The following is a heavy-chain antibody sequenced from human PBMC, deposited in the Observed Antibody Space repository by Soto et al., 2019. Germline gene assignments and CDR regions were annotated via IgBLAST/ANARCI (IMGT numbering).Heavy chain of an antibody. CDR2: IYWDDDK. J-gene: IGHJ4*02. D-gene: IGHD3-10*01. Sequence: QITLKESGPTLVKPTQTLTLTCTFSGFSLSTSGVGVGWIRQPPGKALAWLALIYWDDDKRYRPSLKSRVTXTXXTSKTHVVLTMTNMDPVDTATSYCARGWGSGSFDYWGQGTLVTVSS. CDR3: ARGWGSGSFDY. V-gene: IGHV2-5*02. CDR1: GFSLSTSGVG.